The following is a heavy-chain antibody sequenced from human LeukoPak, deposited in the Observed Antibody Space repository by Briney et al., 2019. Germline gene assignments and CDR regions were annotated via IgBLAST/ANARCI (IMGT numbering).Heavy chain of an antibody. V-gene: IGHV4-59*08. CDR2: IYYSGST. Sequence: SETLSLTCAVYGGSFSSYYWSWIRQPPGKGLEWIGYIYYSGSTNYNPSLTSRVTISVDTSKNQFSLKLSSVTAADTAVYYCARHGPDRRIDYYGMDVWGQGTTVTVSS. J-gene: IGHJ6*02. CDR3: ARHGPDRRIDYYGMDV. D-gene: IGHD1-14*01. CDR1: GGSFSSYY.